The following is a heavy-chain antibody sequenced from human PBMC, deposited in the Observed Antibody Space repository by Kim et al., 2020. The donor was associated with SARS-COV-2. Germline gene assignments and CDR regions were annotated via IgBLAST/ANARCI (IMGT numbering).Heavy chain of an antibody. J-gene: IGHJ6*02. V-gene: IGHV4-34*01. D-gene: IGHD3-10*01. CDR1: GGSFSGYY. CDR2: INHSGST. Sequence: SETLSLTCAVYGGSFSGYYWSWIRQPPGKGLEWIGEINHSGSTNYNPSLKSRVTISVDTSKNQFSLKLSSVTAADTAVYYCARGGWFGELTRRYYYGMDVWGQGTTVTVSS. CDR3: ARGGWFGELTRRYYYGMDV.